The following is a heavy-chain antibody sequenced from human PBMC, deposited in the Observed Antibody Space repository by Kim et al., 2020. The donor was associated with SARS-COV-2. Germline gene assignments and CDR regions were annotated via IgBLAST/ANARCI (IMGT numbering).Heavy chain of an antibody. Sequence: GGSLRLSCVASGFTLTSFDMIWVHQAPGKGLEWIAYISGRATNIHYADSVKGRFTVSRDNSKNSVFLQMNGLRSDDTGVFYCAREGQPDYLYCADAWGQ. V-gene: IGHV3-48*03. CDR2: ISGRATNI. J-gene: IGHJ6*02. CDR1: GFTLTSFD. D-gene: IGHD2-21*01. CDR3: AREGQPDYLYCADA.